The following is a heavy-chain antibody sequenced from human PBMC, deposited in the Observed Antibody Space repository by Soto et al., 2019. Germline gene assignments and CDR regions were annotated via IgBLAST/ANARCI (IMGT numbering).Heavy chain of an antibody. CDR3: ARARTSSAVDFDY. D-gene: IGHD6-19*01. V-gene: IGHV4-59*01. Sequence: PSATLSLTCSVSFGSINNFYWSWIRQPPGKGLEWIGYIYYTGNTNYNPSLKSRVTISVDTSKNQFSLKLTSLTAADTAVYYCARARTSSAVDFDYWGQGTLVTAP. CDR1: FGSINNFY. CDR2: IYYTGNT. J-gene: IGHJ4*02.